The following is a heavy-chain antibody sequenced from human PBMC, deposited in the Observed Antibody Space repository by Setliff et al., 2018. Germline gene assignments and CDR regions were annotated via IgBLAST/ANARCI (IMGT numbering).Heavy chain of an antibody. CDR1: GGSIISSRYY. Sequence: SETLSLTCSVSGGSIISSRYYWGWIRQPPGKGLEWIASIFYSGSTYYNPSLKSRVTISEDTSKNQLSLKVDSVTAADTAVYYCARHSSMTTMPLDPWGQGTLVTVSS. D-gene: IGHD4-17*01. CDR3: ARHSSMTTMPLDP. J-gene: IGHJ5*02. V-gene: IGHV4-39*01. CDR2: IFYSGST.